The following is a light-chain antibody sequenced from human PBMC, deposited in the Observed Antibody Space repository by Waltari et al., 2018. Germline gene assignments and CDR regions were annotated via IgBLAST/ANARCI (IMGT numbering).Light chain of an antibody. V-gene: IGLV3-1*01. CDR3: QAWDNFTVA. CDR2: QDT. J-gene: IGLJ2*01. CDR1: ELGDKY. Sequence: SYELTQPPSVSVSPGQTASISCSGDELGDKYACWYRQKPGQSPGLVLYQDTKRPSGIPERFSGSNSGITATLTIRGTQPVDEADYYCQAWDNFTVAFGGGTKLSVL.